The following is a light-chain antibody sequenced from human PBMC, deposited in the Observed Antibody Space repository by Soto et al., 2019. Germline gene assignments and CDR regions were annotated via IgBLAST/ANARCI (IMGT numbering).Light chain of an antibody. J-gene: IGKJ5*01. CDR1: QDIGTY. CDR2: AAS. Sequence: DIQVSQSPSSLSASIAYIVIITCRASQDIGTYLNWYQHKPGKAPKHLIYAASSLQTGVPSRFTGSGSGTEFTLTIDSLQPEDFATYYCQQSYTTPRITFGQGTRLEI. CDR3: QQSYTTPRIT. V-gene: IGKV1-39*01.